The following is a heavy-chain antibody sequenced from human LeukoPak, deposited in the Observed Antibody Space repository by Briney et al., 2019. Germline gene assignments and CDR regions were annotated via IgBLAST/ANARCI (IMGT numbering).Heavy chain of an antibody. D-gene: IGHD5/OR15-5a*01. V-gene: IGHV3-30-3*01. J-gene: IGHJ4*02. Sequence: GGSLRLSCAASGFTFSSYAMHWVRQAPGRGLEWVAVISYDGSNKYYADSVKGRFTTSRDNSKNTLYLQMNSLRAEDTAVYYCARGGEVVYDYWGQGTLVTVSS. CDR3: ARGGEVVYDY. CDR1: GFTFSSYA. CDR2: ISYDGSNK.